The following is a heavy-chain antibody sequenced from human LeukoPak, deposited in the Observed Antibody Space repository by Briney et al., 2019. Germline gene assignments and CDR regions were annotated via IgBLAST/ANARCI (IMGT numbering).Heavy chain of an antibody. V-gene: IGHV6-1*01. CDR2: TFYRSKWYN. D-gene: IGHD5-24*01. Sequence: SQTLSLTCAISGDSVSSNSAAWTWIRQSPSRGLEWLGRTFYRSKWYNDYAVSVKSRITINPDTSKNQFSLQLNSVTPEDTAVYYCARDLGDGYNWFDPWGQGTLVTVSS. J-gene: IGHJ5*02. CDR3: ARDLGDGYNWFDP. CDR1: GDSVSSNSAA.